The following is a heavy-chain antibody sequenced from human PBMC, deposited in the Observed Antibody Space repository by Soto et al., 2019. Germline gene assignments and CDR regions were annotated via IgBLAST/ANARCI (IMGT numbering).Heavy chain of an antibody. Sequence: GGSLRLSCAGSGFTFRGFGMNWVRQAPGKGLEWLARISNDGSNEYYVDSVKGRFTISRDNSKTTLYLQMDSLRAEDTAVYYCAKGEVRGIIPSYFDYWGLGTLVTVSS. D-gene: IGHD3-10*01. CDR1: GFTFRGFG. V-gene: IGHV3-30*18. CDR3: AKGEVRGIIPSYFDY. CDR2: ISNDGSNE. J-gene: IGHJ4*02.